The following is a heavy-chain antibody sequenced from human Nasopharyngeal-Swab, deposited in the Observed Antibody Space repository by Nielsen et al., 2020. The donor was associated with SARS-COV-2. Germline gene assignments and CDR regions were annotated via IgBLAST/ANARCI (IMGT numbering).Heavy chain of an antibody. CDR1: GGSISSGDYY. CDR2: IYYSGST. Sequence: LRLSCTVSGGSISSGDYYWSWIRQPPGKGLEWIGYIYYSGSTYYNPSLKSRVTISVDTSKNQFSLKLSSVTAADTAVYYCARVWGDSSSGGGIDYWGQGTLVTVSS. CDR3: ARVWGDSSSGGGIDY. V-gene: IGHV4-30-4*01. J-gene: IGHJ4*02. D-gene: IGHD6-6*01.